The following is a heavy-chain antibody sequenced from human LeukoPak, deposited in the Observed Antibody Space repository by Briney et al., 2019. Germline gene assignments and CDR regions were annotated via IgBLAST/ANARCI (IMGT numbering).Heavy chain of an antibody. CDR2: ISGSGGST. J-gene: IGHJ1*01. Sequence: PGGSLRLSCAASGFTFNNYAMNWVRQAPGKGREWVSGISGSGGSTYYADSVKGRFTISRDNSKNTVYLQMNSLRGEDTAVYYCARETTYYDILTGYYGAEYFQHWGQGTLVTVSS. CDR3: ARETTYYDILTGYYGAEYFQH. CDR1: GFTFNNYA. V-gene: IGHV3-23*01. D-gene: IGHD3-9*01.